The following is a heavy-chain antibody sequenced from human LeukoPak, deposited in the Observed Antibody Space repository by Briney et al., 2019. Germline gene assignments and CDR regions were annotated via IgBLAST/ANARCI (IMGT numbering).Heavy chain of an antibody. Sequence: ASVKVSCKASGYTFTSYYMHGVRQAPGQGLEWMGIINPSGGSTSYAQKFQGRVTMTRDTSTSTVYMELSSLRSEDTAVYYCARVTYYYDSSGYYPLDYWGQGTLVTVSS. CDR2: INPSGGST. CDR1: GYTFTSYY. J-gene: IGHJ4*02. D-gene: IGHD3-22*01. V-gene: IGHV1-46*01. CDR3: ARVTYYYDSSGYYPLDY.